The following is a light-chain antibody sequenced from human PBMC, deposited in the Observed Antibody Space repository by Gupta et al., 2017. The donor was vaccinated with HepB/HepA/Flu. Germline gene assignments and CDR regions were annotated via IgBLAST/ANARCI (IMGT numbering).Light chain of an antibody. CDR3: QQYGSSPYT. V-gene: IGKV3-20*01. CDR2: GAS. J-gene: IGKJ2*01. CDR1: QIVSNDY. Sequence: EIVFIQSPGSLSLSPGERATLSCRASQIVSNDYLAWYQQKPGQAPRLLIAGASSRSTGIPDRFSGSGSGTDFTLTISRLEPEDFAVYYCQQYGSSPYTFGQGTKLEI.